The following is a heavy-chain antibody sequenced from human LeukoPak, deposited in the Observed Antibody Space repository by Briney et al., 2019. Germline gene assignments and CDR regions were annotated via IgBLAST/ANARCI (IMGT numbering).Heavy chain of an antibody. D-gene: IGHD3-3*01. CDR1: GFTFEDYA. J-gene: IGHJ4*02. CDR3: ARLPDADHDSPYFDS. V-gene: IGHV3-9*01. CDR2: VSWNSGYI. Sequence: PGRSLRLSCAASGFTFEDYAMHWVRHAPGKGLEWVSGVSWNSGYIDYADSVKGRFTISRDNAKTSLYLQMDSLRPEDTALYYCARLPDADHDSPYFDSWGQGTLVFVSS.